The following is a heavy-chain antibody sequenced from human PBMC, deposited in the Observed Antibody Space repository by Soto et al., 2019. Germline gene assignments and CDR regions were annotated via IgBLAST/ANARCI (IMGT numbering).Heavy chain of an antibody. CDR3: ATVATHSYNWFDP. V-gene: IGHV3-74*01. Sequence: EVHLVESGGGLVQPGGSVRLSCAASGFTFSTYWMHWVRQAPGKGLVWVSRINADGTTTTYADSVKGRFTISRDNAKNTLYLQMNSLRAEDTAVYFCATVATHSYNWFDPWGQGTLVTISS. CDR2: INADGTTT. D-gene: IGHD3-3*02. J-gene: IGHJ5*02. CDR1: GFTFSTYW.